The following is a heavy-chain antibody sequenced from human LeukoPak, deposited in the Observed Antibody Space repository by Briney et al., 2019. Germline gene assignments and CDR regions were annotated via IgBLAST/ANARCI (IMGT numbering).Heavy chain of an antibody. D-gene: IGHD3-22*01. CDR2: INSDGSST. CDR3: ARDTYYYDSTNSH. Sequence: PGGSLRLSCAASGLTFSNYWIYWVRQAPGKGLVWVSRINSDGSSTSYADSVKGRFTISRDNAKNTLYLRMNSLRVEDTAVYYCARDTYYYDSTNSHWGQGTLVTVSS. J-gene: IGHJ4*02. V-gene: IGHV3-74*01. CDR1: GLTFSNYW.